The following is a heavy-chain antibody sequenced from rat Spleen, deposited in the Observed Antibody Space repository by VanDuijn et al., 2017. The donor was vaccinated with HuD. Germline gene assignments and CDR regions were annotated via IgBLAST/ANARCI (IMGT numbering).Heavy chain of an antibody. V-gene: IGHV5-22*01. CDR2: ISYEGSSA. CDR3: VRPGSYYVMDA. J-gene: IGHJ4*01. CDR1: GFTFSDYY. D-gene: IGHD5-1*01. Sequence: EVQLVESDGGLVQPGRSLKLSCVASGFTFSDYYMVWVRQAPKKGLEWVASISYEGSSAYYGDSVKGRFTISRDNAKTTLYLQMNSLRSEDTATYYCVRPGSYYVMDAWGQGASVTVSS.